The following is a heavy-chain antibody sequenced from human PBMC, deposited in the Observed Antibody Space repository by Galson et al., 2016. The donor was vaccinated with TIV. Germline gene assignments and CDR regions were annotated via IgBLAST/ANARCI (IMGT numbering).Heavy chain of an antibody. CDR3: ARERDSGYAYYFDF. Sequence: QSGAEVKEPGESLKISCKGSGYRFSNYWIAWVRQMPGKGLEWMGVIYPVDSDTRYSPSFQGQVTISADKSISTAYLQWNSLKASDSAIYYCARERDSGYAYYFDFWCQGTLVTVSS. D-gene: IGHD6-25*01. J-gene: IGHJ4*02. V-gene: IGHV5-51*03. CDR2: IYPVDSDT. CDR1: GYRFSNYW.